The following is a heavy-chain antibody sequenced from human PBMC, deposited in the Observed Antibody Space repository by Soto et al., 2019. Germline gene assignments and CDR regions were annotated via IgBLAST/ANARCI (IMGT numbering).Heavy chain of an antibody. CDR1: GFSLTTPGVG. V-gene: IGHV2-5*02. CDR2: IYWDNDE. J-gene: IGHJ4*02. D-gene: IGHD3-10*01. CDR3: AHSRNLITEDAEVGDFDY. Sequence: HINLKESGPTLVKPTQTLTLTCSFSGFSLTTPGVGVGWVRQSPGEALEWLALIYWDNDERYSPSLKTRLTITKDTTKHQVVLKMTNMAPVDTATYYCAHSRNLITEDAEVGDFDYWGQGTLVTVSS.